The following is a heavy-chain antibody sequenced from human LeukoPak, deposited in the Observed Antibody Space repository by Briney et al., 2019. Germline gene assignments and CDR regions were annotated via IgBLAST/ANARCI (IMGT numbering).Heavy chain of an antibody. D-gene: IGHD2-15*01. CDR1: GFTFSSYG. J-gene: IGHJ4*02. CDR3: AKTSGGSWALNF. Sequence: GRSLRLSCAASGFTFSSYGMHWVRQAPGKGLEWAAVISYDGSNKYYADSVKGRFTISRDNSKNTLYLQMNSLRADDTAIYYCAKTSGGSWALNFWGQGTLVTVSS. V-gene: IGHV3-30*18. CDR2: ISYDGSNK.